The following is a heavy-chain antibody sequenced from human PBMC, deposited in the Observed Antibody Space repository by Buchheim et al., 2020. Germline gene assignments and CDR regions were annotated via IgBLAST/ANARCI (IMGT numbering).Heavy chain of an antibody. Sequence: EVQLVESGGGLVQPGGSLRLSCAASGFTFSSYSMNWVRQAPGKGLEWVLYISSSSSTIYYADSVKGRFTISRDNAKNSLYLQMNSLRAEDTAVYYCARAGYDSSGYPFYYYGMDVWGQGTT. J-gene: IGHJ6*02. V-gene: IGHV3-48*01. D-gene: IGHD3-22*01. CDR2: ISSSSSTI. CDR1: GFTFSSYS. CDR3: ARAGYDSSGYPFYYYGMDV.